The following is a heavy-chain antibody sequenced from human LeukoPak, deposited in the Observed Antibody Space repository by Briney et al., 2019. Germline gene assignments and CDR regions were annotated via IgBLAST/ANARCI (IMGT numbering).Heavy chain of an antibody. CDR1: GFTFNTYG. CDR2: ISGSGGAA. D-gene: IGHD2/OR15-2a*01. CDR3: ARGPLGFHYYMDV. J-gene: IGHJ6*03. Sequence: GGSLRLSCAASGFTFNTYGMSWVRQAPGKGLEWVSGISGSGGAAYYADSVKGRFTISRDNAKNSLYLQMNSLRSDDTAVYYCARGPLGFHYYMDVWGKGTTVTVSS. V-gene: IGHV3-23*01.